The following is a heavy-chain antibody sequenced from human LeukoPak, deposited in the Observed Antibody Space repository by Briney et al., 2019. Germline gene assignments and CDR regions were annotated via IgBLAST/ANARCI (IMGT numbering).Heavy chain of an antibody. CDR3: ARNHSTGWDFDY. D-gene: IGHD6-25*01. CDR1: GYSISSDCY. CDR2: MYHSGDT. J-gene: IGHJ4*02. V-gene: IGHV4-38-2*02. Sequence: SETPSLTCTVSGYSISSDCYWAWIRQPPGKGLEWIGSMYHSGDTHYNPSLKSRVTISVDMPKNQFSLKLTSVTAADTAVYYCARNHSTGWDFDYWGQGTLVTVSS.